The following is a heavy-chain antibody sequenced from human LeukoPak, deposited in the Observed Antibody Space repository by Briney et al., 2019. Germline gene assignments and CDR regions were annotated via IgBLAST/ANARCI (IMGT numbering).Heavy chain of an antibody. CDR3: ARVPLYDFWSGYLPPYYYMDV. CDR1: GGSISSGSYY. Sequence: SETLSLTCTVSGGSISSGSYYWSWIRQPAGKGLEWTGRIYTSGSTNYNPSLKSRVTISVDTSKNQFSLKLSSVTAADTAVYYCARVPLYDFWSGYLPPYYYMDVWGKGTTVTVSS. CDR2: IYTSGST. D-gene: IGHD3-3*01. J-gene: IGHJ6*03. V-gene: IGHV4-61*02.